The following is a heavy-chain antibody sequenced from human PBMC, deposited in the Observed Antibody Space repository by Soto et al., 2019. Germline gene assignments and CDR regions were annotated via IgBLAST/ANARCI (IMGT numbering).Heavy chain of an antibody. CDR2: ISGSGGST. V-gene: IGHV3-23*01. D-gene: IGHD2-21*02. Sequence: GSLRLSCAASGFTFSSYAMSWVRQAPGKGLEWVSAISGSGGSTYYADSVKGRFTISRDNSKNTLYLQMNSLRAEDTAVYYCAKARVVTWLYEYFQHWGQGTLVTVSS. CDR1: GFTFSSYA. CDR3: AKARVVTWLYEYFQH. J-gene: IGHJ1*01.